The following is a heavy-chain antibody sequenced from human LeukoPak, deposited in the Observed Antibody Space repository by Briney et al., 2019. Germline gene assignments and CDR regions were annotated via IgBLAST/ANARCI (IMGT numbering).Heavy chain of an antibody. J-gene: IGHJ6*03. Sequence: SETLSLTCTVSSGSISSYYWSWIRQPAGKGLEWIGRIYTSGSSNYNPSLKSRVTISVDTSKNQFSLKLSSVTAADTAVYYCARGPHCSSTSCYRYYYYMDVWGKGTTVTVSS. CDR1: SGSISSYY. CDR3: ARGPHCSSTSCYRYYYYMDV. D-gene: IGHD2-2*02. V-gene: IGHV4-4*07. CDR2: IYTSGSS.